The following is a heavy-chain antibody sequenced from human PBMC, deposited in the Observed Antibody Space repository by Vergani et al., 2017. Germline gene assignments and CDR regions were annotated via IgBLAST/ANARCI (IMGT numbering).Heavy chain of an antibody. Sequence: EVQLVESGGGLVKPGGSLRLSCAASGFTFSSYSMNWVRQAPGKGLEWVSSISSSSSYIYYADSVKGRFTISRDNAKNSLYLQMNSLRAEDTALYCCAKGYGSSSWYVDWDAFDIWGQGRMVTVSS. CDR3: AKGYGSSSWYVDWDAFDI. CDR1: GFTFSSYS. V-gene: IGHV3-21*04. J-gene: IGHJ3*02. D-gene: IGHD6-13*01. CDR2: ISSSSSYI.